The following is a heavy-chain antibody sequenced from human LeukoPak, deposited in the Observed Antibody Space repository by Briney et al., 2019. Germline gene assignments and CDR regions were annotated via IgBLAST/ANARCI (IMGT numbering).Heavy chain of an antibody. Sequence: PGGSLRLSCAASGFTFSDYYMSWIRQAPGKGLEWVSYISSGSTIYYADSVKGRFTISRDNAKNSLYLQMNSLRAEDTAVYYCARLVMVLDAFDIWGQGTMVTVSS. D-gene: IGHD4/OR15-4a*01. CDR1: GFTFSDYY. CDR3: ARLVMVLDAFDI. J-gene: IGHJ3*02. V-gene: IGHV3-11*01. CDR2: ISSGSTI.